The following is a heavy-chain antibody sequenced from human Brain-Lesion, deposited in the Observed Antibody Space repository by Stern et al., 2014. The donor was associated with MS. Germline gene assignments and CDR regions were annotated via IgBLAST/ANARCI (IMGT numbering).Heavy chain of an antibody. CDR2: IFNSGST. J-gene: IGHJ6*02. V-gene: IGHV4-61*02. CDR3: ARGRVVPGFQYYATDV. D-gene: IGHD2-2*01. Sequence: VQLLESGPGLVKPSQTLSLSCTVSGGSISSGGYYWSWIRQPAGKGLEWIGRIFNSGSTSYNPSPKSRVTISIDPSKNQFSLRLNSMTAADTAVYYCARGRVVPGFQYYATDVWGQGTTVIVSS. CDR1: GGSISSGGYY.